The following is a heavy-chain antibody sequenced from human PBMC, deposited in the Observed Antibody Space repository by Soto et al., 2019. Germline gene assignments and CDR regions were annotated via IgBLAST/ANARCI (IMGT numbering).Heavy chain of an antibody. CDR3: ASILVPANYQYYYMDV. D-gene: IGHD2-2*01. J-gene: IGHJ6*03. V-gene: IGHV4-39*01. Sequence: SETLSLTCTVSGGSLRTSGYSYGWIRQPPRKGLEWIGSIYYTGSTYYNPSLKSRVTISLDTSKNQFSLNLSSVTAADTAVYYCASILVPANYQYYYMDVWGKGTTVTVS. CDR2: IYYTGST. CDR1: GGSLRTSGYS.